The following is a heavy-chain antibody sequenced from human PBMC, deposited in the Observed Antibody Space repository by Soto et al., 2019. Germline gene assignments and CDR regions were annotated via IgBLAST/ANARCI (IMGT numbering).Heavy chain of an antibody. V-gene: IGHV3-33*08. CDR1: GFTFSSYG. Sequence: VQLVESGGGLVQPGRSLRLSCAASGFTFSSYGMHWVRQAPGKGLEWVAVIWYDGSNKYYADSVKGRFTISRDNSKNTLYLQMTSWRAKETAVYTCPRTITPYSDFGSGYYITVSYTNGRTVWAQGTPVTVP. D-gene: IGHD3-3*01. CDR3: PRTITPYSDFGSGYYITVSYTNGRTV. J-gene: IGHJ6*02. CDR2: IWYDGSNK.